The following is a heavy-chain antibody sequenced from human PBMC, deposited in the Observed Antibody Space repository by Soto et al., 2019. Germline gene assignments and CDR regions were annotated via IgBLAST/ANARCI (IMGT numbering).Heavy chain of an antibody. CDR3: ARDGLWFGVPYGMDV. Sequence: ASVKVSCKASGYTFTGYYMHCVRQAPGQGLEWMGWINPNSGGTNYAQKFQGRVTMTRDTSISTAYMELSRLRSDDTAVYYCARDGLWFGVPYGMDVWGQGTTVTVSS. CDR2: INPNSGGT. D-gene: IGHD3-10*01. V-gene: IGHV1-2*02. J-gene: IGHJ6*02. CDR1: GYTFTGYY.